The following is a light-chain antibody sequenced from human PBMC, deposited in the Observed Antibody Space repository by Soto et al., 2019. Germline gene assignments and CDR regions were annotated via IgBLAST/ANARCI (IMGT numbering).Light chain of an antibody. Sequence: DIVMTQSPLSLPVTPGEPASISCRSSQSLLHSNGYNYLDWYLQKPGQSPQLLIYLGSNRASGVPDRFSGSGSGTDFTLKLSRVEAEDVGVYYCMQALQTPGFGQGTKLEIK. CDR3: MQALQTPG. V-gene: IGKV2-28*01. J-gene: IGKJ2*01. CDR2: LGS. CDR1: QSLLHSNGYNY.